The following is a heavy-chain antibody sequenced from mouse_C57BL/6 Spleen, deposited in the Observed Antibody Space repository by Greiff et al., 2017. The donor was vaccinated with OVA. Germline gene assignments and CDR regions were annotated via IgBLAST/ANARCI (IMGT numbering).Heavy chain of an antibody. CDR3: ARGYYGSSYDCYFDV. CDR2: ISSGSSTI. V-gene: IGHV5-17*01. CDR1: GFTFSDYG. Sequence: EVKLVESGGGLVKPGGSLKLSCAASGFTFSDYGMHWVRQAPEKGLEWVAYISSGSSTIYYADTVQGRFTISRDNAKNTLFLQMTSLRSEDTALFYCARGYYGSSYDCYFDVWGTGTTVTVSS. J-gene: IGHJ1*03. D-gene: IGHD1-1*01.